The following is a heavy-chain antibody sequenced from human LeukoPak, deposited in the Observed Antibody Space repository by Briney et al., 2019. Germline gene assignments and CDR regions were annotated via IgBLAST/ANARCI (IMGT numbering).Heavy chain of an antibody. J-gene: IGHJ6*03. Sequence: GASVKVSCKASGYTFTSYDINWVRQATGQGLEWMGWMNPNSGNTGYAQKFQGRVTITRNTSISTAYMELSSLRSEDTAVYYCARGGGSSGWYAYYYYYYYMDVWGKGTTVTVSS. CDR3: ARGGGSSGWYAYYYYYYYMDV. CDR2: MNPNSGNT. CDR1: GYTFTSYD. D-gene: IGHD6-19*01. V-gene: IGHV1-8*03.